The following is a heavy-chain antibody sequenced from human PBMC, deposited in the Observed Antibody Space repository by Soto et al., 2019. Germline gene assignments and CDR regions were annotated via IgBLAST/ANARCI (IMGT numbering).Heavy chain of an antibody. CDR1: GFTFSSYG. Sequence: LRLSCAASGFTFSSYGMHWVRQAPGKGQWVAVIWYDGSNKYYADSVKGRFTISRDNSKNTLYLQMNSLRAEDTAVYYCARDAAYSSGWYPPYYYYGMDVWGQGTTVTVSS. CDR2: IWYDGSNK. D-gene: IGHD6-19*01. V-gene: IGHV3-33*01. J-gene: IGHJ6*02. CDR3: ARDAAYSSGWYPPYYYYGMDV.